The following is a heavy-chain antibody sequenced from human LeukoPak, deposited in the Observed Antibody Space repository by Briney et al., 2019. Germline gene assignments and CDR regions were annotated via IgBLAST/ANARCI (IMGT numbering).Heavy chain of an antibody. D-gene: IGHD5-12*01. J-gene: IGHJ4*02. Sequence: ASVKASCKASGYTLTSYAMNWVRQAPGQGLEWMGWINTNTGNPTYAQGFTGRSVFSLDTSVSTAYLQISSLKAEDTAVYYCAGTGYSGYERPYSSGFPFDYWGQGTLVTVSS. CDR3: AGTGYSGYERPYSSGFPFDY. CDR2: INTNTGNP. V-gene: IGHV7-4-1*02. CDR1: GYTLTSYA.